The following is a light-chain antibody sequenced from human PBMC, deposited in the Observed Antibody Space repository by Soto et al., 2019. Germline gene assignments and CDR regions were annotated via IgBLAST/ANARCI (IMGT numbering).Light chain of an antibody. CDR2: DAS. Sequence: EVVLTQSPATLSLSPGERATLSCRASQSIRTSLAWYQQKPGQAPRLVIFDASNRANGVPARFGGSGSGTDFTLTISSLEPEDFAVYYCQQRSNWPRITFGQGTRLEIK. V-gene: IGKV3-11*01. CDR1: QSIRTS. J-gene: IGKJ5*01. CDR3: QQRSNWPRIT.